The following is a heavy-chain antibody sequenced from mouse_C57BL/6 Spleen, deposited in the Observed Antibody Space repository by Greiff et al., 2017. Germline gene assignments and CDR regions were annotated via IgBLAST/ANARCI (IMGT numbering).Heavy chain of an antibody. D-gene: IGHD1-1*01. CDR2: INPSSGYT. Sequence: QVQLQQSGAELARPGASVKMSCKASGYTFTSYTMHWVKQRPGQGLEWIGYINPSSGYTKYNQKFKDKATLTADKSSSTAYMQLSSLTSEDSAVYYCYYYGSSPWAMDYWGQGTSVTVSS. J-gene: IGHJ4*01. CDR1: GYTFTSYT. CDR3: YYYGSSPWAMDY. V-gene: IGHV1-4*01.